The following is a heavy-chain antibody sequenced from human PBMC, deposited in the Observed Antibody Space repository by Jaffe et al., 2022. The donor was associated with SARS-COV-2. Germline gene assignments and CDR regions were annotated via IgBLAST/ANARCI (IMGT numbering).Heavy chain of an antibody. J-gene: IGHJ5*02. D-gene: IGHD4-17*01. CDR3: AKKVTIAGHNWFDP. V-gene: IGHV3-23*01. CDR2: INGGGDIT. Sequence: EVQLLESGGGLVQPGESLRLSCAASGFTFSSYVMTWVRQAPGKGLKWVSIINGGGDITYYADSVKGRFTISRDNSKNTLYLQMNSLRAEDTALYYCAKKVTIAGHNWFDPWGQGTLVTVSS. CDR1: GFTFSSYV.